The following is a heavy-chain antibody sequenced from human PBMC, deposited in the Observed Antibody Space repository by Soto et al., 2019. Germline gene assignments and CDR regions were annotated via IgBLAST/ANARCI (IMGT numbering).Heavy chain of an antibody. CDR2: IYYSGST. CDR3: AREWGFGYYDSSGYIPAPYYYGMDV. D-gene: IGHD3-22*01. CDR1: GGSISSGGYY. Sequence: SETLSLTCTVSGGSISSGGYYWSWIRQHPGKGLEWIGYIYYSGSTYYNPSLKSRVTISVDTSKNQFSLKLSSVTAADTAVYYCAREWGFGYYDSSGYIPAPYYYGMDVWGQGTTVTVSS. J-gene: IGHJ6*02. V-gene: IGHV4-31*03.